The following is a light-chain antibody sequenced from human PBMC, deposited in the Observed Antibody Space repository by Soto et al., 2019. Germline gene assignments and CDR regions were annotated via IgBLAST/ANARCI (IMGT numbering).Light chain of an antibody. Sequence: QSALTQPASVSGSPGQSITISCTGTSSDVGAYNYVSWYQQHPGKAPKLMIFEVSDRPSGVSNRFSGSKSGNTASLTISGRPAEDDADYYCSSYTSSNTLVFGGGTKLTVL. V-gene: IGLV2-14*01. CDR3: SSYTSSNTLV. CDR2: EVS. J-gene: IGLJ2*01. CDR1: SSDVGAYNY.